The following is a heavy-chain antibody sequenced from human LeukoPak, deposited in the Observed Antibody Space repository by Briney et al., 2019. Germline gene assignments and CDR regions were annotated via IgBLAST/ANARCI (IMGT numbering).Heavy chain of an antibody. Sequence: PGGSLRLSCVASGFTFRSSAMTWVRQAPGKGLQWVSAIDGSGDSTFYTDSVKGRFTISRDNSKNTLYLQMNSLRADDTAVYYCAKGRLYSSGWYYFDYWGQGTLVTVSS. J-gene: IGHJ4*02. CDR1: GFTFRSSA. D-gene: IGHD6-19*01. V-gene: IGHV3-23*01. CDR3: AKGRLYSSGWYYFDY. CDR2: IDGSGDST.